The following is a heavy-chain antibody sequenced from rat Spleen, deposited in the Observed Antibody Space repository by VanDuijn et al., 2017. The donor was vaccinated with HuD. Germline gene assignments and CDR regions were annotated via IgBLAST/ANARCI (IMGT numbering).Heavy chain of an antibody. Sequence: QVQLKESGPGLVQPSQTLSLTCTVSGFSLISNSLHWVRHPSGKGPEWMGVIWSNGGTDYNSALKSRLSIRRDTSKSQVFLKMNNLRTEDTAMYFCASQHYYDGYHRDFWGQGVMVTVSS. CDR3: ASQHYYDGYHRDF. CDR2: IWSNGGT. D-gene: IGHD1-12*03. J-gene: IGHJ2*01. CDR1: GFSLISNS. V-gene: IGHV2-1*01.